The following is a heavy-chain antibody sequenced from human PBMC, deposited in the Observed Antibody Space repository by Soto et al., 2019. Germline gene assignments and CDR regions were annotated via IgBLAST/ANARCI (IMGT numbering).Heavy chain of an antibody. CDR1: GFTFSSYA. D-gene: IGHD1-26*01. Sequence: GSLRLSSAASGFTFSSYAMSWVRQAPGKGLEWVSAISGSGGSTSYADSVKGRFTISRDNSKNTLYLQMNSLRAEDTAVYYCAKSSRVGNPPPGRDYRGQGTLVTVSS. J-gene: IGHJ4*02. CDR2: ISGSGGST. CDR3: AKSSRVGNPPPGRDY. V-gene: IGHV3-23*01.